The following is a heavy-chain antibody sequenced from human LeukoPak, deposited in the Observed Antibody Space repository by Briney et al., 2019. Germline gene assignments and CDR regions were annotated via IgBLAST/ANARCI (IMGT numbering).Heavy chain of an antibody. Sequence: GGSLRLSCVASGFTFSTYPMSWVRQAAGKGLEWVSAISGGGVNTYYADSVKGRFTISRDESKNMLYLQISSLRAEDTAVYYCAKSVGYHSDRSGYYWLGTFDSWGQGTLVTVSS. D-gene: IGHD3-22*01. V-gene: IGHV3-23*01. CDR3: AKSVGYHSDRSGYYWLGTFDS. CDR1: GFTFSTYP. J-gene: IGHJ4*02. CDR2: ISGGGVNT.